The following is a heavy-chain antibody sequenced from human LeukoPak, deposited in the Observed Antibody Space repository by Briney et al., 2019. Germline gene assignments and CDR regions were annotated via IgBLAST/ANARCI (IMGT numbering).Heavy chain of an antibody. CDR3: ARPQDYGDGAFDI. CDR1: GGSFSGYY. J-gene: IGHJ3*02. CDR2: INHSGST. Sequence: SETLSLTCAVYGGSFSGYYGSWIRQPPGKGLEWIGEINHSGSTNYNPSLKSRVTISVDTSKNQFSLKLSSVTAADTAVYYCARPQDYGDGAFDIWGHGTMVTVSS. V-gene: IGHV4-34*01. D-gene: IGHD4-17*01.